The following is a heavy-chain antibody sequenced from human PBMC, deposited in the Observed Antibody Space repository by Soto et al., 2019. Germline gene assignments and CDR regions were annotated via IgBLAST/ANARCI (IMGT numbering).Heavy chain of an antibody. Sequence: GGSLILSCVSSGLHFSCFLMSLVRPAPGKGLEWVSYITSSSSYKHYADSVKGRFTVSRDTSNNSLYLQMNNLRAEDTAIYYCVRGDNWSDEASDYWGQGTLVTVSS. CDR2: ITSSSSYK. CDR1: GLHFSCFL. V-gene: IGHV3-11*06. CDR3: VRGDNWSDEASDY. D-gene: IGHD1-1*01. J-gene: IGHJ4*02.